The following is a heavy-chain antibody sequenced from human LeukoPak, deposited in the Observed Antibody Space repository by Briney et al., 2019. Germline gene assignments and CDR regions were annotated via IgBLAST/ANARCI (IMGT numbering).Heavy chain of an antibody. J-gene: IGHJ5*02. CDR2: IHSNGYT. D-gene: IGHD1-26*01. V-gene: IGHV4-4*09. Sequence: PSETLPLTCTVSGGSISGYYWSWIRQPPGQGLEWIAYIHSNGYTNYNPSLKSRVTISVDTSKNQFSLKVTSVTAADTAMYYCTKREGPMSGSYDYFDPWGQGTLVTVS. CDR3: TKREGPMSGSYDYFDP. CDR1: GGSISGYY.